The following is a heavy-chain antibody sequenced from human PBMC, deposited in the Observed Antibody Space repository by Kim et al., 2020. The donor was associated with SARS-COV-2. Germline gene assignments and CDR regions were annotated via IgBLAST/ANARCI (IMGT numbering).Heavy chain of an antibody. J-gene: IGHJ4*02. CDR2: IYYSGRT. Sequence: SETLSLTCAVSGGSISSSNWWSWVRQPPGKGLEWIGEIYYSGRTNYNPSLKSRVTISVDKSKNQFSLKLSSVTAADTAVYYCAAYWATAAGSRWGQGTLVTVSS. D-gene: IGHD6-13*01. CDR3: AAYWATAAGSR. V-gene: IGHV4-4*02. CDR1: GGSISSSNW.